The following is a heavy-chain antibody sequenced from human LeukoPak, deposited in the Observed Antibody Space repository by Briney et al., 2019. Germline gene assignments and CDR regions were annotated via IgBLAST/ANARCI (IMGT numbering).Heavy chain of an antibody. CDR2: ISGSGDTT. CDR1: GFTFSTFA. V-gene: IGHV3-23*01. CDR3: ARESGPFDY. Sequence: GGCLRLSCAASGFTFSTFAMSWVRQAPGKGLEWVSVISGSGDTTYYADSVEGRFTISRDNSKNTLYLLLNSLRVEDTAVYYCARESGPFDYWGQGTLVTVSS. D-gene: IGHD1-14*01. J-gene: IGHJ4*02.